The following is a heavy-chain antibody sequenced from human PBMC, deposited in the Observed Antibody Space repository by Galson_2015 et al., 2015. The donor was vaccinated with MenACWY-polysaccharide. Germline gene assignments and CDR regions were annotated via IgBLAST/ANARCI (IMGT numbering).Heavy chain of an antibody. J-gene: IGHJ3*02. D-gene: IGHD2-2*01. Sequence: SLRLSCAASGSRFSNSGMHWVRQAPGKGLEWVAVIQYDGSNKVCADSVKGRFTISRDNSKNTVFLEMNTLGVEDTAVNYCAREGSRIVFHAFDIWGQGTMVTVSS. CDR2: IQYDGSNK. CDR1: GSRFSNSG. CDR3: AREGSRIVFHAFDI. V-gene: IGHV3-33*01.